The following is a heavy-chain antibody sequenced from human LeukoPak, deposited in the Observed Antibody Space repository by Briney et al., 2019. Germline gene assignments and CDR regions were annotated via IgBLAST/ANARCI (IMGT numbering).Heavy chain of an antibody. Sequence: GGSLRLSCAASGFTFSSYSMNWVRQAPGKGLEWVSYISSSSSTIYYADSVKGRFTISRDNAKNSLYLQMNSLRVEDTAVYYCARDNYYDSSGYSDYWGQGTLVTVSS. J-gene: IGHJ4*02. CDR2: ISSSSSTI. V-gene: IGHV3-48*04. CDR1: GFTFSSYS. CDR3: ARDNYYDSSGYSDY. D-gene: IGHD3-22*01.